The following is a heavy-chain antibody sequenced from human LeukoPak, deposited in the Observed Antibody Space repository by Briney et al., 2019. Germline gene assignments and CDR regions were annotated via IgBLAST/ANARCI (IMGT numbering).Heavy chain of an antibody. CDR1: GYTFTSYA. D-gene: IGHD2-15*01. V-gene: IGHV1-8*01. CDR2: MNPNSGNT. J-gene: IGHJ4*02. CDR3: ARGPRYCSGGSCYSKLDY. Sequence: ASVKVSCKASGYTFTSYAINWVRQATGQGLEWMGWMNPNSGNTGYAQKFQGRVTMTRNTSISTAYMELSSLRSEDTAVYYCARGPRYCSGGSCYSKLDYWGQGTLVIVSS.